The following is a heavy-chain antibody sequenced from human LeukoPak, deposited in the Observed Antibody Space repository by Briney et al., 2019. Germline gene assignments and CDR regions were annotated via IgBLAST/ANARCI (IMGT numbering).Heavy chain of an antibody. Sequence: ASVKVSCKASGYTFTGYYMHWVRQAPGQGLEWMGWINPNSGGTNYAQKFQGRVTMTRDTSISTAYMELSSLRSEDTAVYYCARGYCSSTSCYTFWDYWGQGTLVTVSS. CDR2: INPNSGGT. D-gene: IGHD2-2*02. V-gene: IGHV1-2*02. J-gene: IGHJ4*02. CDR1: GYTFTGYY. CDR3: ARGYCSSTSCYTFWDY.